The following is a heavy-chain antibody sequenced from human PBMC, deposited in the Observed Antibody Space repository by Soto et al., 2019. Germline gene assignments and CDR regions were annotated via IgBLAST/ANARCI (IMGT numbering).Heavy chain of an antibody. V-gene: IGHV3-23*01. CDR3: ASKILGSTTLPNYWYFDL. D-gene: IGHD7-27*01. CDR1: GFTFINYA. CDR2: ISGGGDAA. Sequence: EVQVLESGGGLVQPGGSLRLSCAGSGFTFINYAMNWVRQAQGKGLEGVSSISGGGDAAFFPDSVRGRFTISRDNSKKTVTLQRNSLGVEDTAVYNCASKILGSTTLPNYWYFDLWGRGTRVTVSS. J-gene: IGHJ2*01.